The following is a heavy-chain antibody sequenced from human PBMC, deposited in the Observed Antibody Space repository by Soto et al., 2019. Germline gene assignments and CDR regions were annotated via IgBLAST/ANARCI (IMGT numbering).Heavy chain of an antibody. CDR1: GYTFSRYY. CDR3: ARVYSAFDYVGY. V-gene: IGHV1-46*01. CDR2: INPSGGST. D-gene: IGHD5-12*01. J-gene: IGHJ4*02. Sequence: QVQLVQSGAEVKKPGASVKVSCEASGYTFSRYYVHWVRQAPGQGREWMGMINPSGGSTTYAQKFQGRVAMTGGASTSMVHMALSTLRAGGTAVYYCARVYSAFDYVGYWGQGTLVTVSS.